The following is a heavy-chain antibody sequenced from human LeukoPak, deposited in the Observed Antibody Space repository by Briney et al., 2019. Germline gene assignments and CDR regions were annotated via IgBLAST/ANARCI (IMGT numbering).Heavy chain of an antibody. V-gene: IGHV1-8*01. CDR1: GYTFTNYV. J-gene: IGHJ4*01. Sequence: GASVKVSCKASGYTFTNYVINWVRQATGQGLEWMGWMNPKNGNTGYAQNFRGRVTMTRNTSITTAYMEVSSLRSEDTAVYYCARTYGDYDYWGQGTLVTVSS. D-gene: IGHD4-17*01. CDR2: MNPKNGNT. CDR3: ARTYGDYDY.